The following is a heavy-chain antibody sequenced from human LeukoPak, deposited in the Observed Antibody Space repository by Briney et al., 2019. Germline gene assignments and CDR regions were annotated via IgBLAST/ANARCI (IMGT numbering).Heavy chain of an antibody. CDR1: GGSISSGGYY. CDR3: ARSKWSAYCGGDCYTVYFDY. V-gene: IGHV4-31*03. D-gene: IGHD2-21*02. CDR2: IYYSGST. J-gene: IGHJ4*02. Sequence: SQTLSLTCTVSGGSISSGGYYWSWIRQHPGKGLEWIGYIYYSGSTYYNPSLTSRVSISVDTSKSHFSLKLSSVTAADTAVYYCARSKWSAYCGGDCYTVYFDYWGQGTLVTVSS.